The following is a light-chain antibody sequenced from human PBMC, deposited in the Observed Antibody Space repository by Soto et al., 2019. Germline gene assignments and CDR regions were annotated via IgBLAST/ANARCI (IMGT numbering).Light chain of an antibody. Sequence: DIQMTQSPSSLSASVGDRVTITCQASQDIKNYLHWYQQKPGKAPKLLIYDASNLESGVPSRFSGSGSGTHFTFTISSLQPEDIATYYCQHYDDLPPITFGQGTRLEI. CDR3: QHYDDLPPIT. CDR2: DAS. J-gene: IGKJ5*01. V-gene: IGKV1-33*01. CDR1: QDIKNY.